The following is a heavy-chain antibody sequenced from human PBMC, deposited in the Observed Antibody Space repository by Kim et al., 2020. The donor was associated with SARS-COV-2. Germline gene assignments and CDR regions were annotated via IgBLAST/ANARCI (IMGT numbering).Heavy chain of an antibody. Sequence: TYYNPSLKRRVTLSIDTSKNQFSLNLSSVTAADTAVYYCARVIAVAGIPDYWGQGTLVTVSS. V-gene: IGHV4-39*01. CDR3: ARVIAVAGIPDY. J-gene: IGHJ4*02. D-gene: IGHD6-19*01. CDR2: T.